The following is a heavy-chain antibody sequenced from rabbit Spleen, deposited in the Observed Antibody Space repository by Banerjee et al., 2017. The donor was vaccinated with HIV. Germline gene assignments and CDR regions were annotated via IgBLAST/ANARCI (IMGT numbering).Heavy chain of an antibody. J-gene: IGHJ4*01. CDR1: GVSLSDKDV. V-gene: IGHV1S45*01. D-gene: IGHD8-1*01. Sequence: QEQLEESGGGLVKPGASLTLTCTASGVSLSDKDVMCWVRQAPGKGLECIACIYGGSSGSTYYASWAKGRFTISKTSSTTVTLQMTSLTAADTATYFCTRDGAGGSYFALWGQGTLVTVS. CDR3: TRDGAGGSYFAL. CDR2: IYGGSSGST.